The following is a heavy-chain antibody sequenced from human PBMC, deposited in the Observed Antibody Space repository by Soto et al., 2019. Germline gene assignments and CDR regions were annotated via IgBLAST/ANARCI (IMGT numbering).Heavy chain of an antibody. J-gene: IGHJ4*02. CDR3: ARKGYSSGWYSDY. V-gene: IGHV3-21*01. CDR1: GFTFSSYS. CDR2: ISSSSSYI. Sequence: GSLRLSCAASGFTFSSYSMNWVRQAPGKGLEWVSSISSSSSYIYYADSVKGRFTISRDNAKNSLYLQMNSLRAEDTAVYYCARKGYSSGWYSDYWGQGTLVTVSS. D-gene: IGHD6-19*01.